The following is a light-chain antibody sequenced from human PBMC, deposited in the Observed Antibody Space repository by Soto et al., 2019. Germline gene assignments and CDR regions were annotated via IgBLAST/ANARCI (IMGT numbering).Light chain of an antibody. V-gene: IGKV3-20*01. J-gene: IGKJ1*01. CDR2: GAS. CDR1: QNVNNC. Sequence: IGLTQSPPTLSLSPGQRASFVGRASQNVNNCLAWYQQKPGQAPRLLIYGASNRATGIPDRLSGSGSGTDFTLTISRLQPEDFAVYYCQQYVRSPWTFGQGTKVDIK. CDR3: QQYVRSPWT.